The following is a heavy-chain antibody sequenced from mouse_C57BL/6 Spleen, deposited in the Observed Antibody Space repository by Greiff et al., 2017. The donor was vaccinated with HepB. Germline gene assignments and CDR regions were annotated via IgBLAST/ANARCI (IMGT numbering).Heavy chain of an antibody. CDR1: GYTFTDYY. CDR2: INPYNGGT. Sequence: VQLQQSGPVLVKPGASVKMSCKASGYTFTDYYMNWVKQSHGKSLEWIGVINPYNGGTSYNQKFKGKATLTVDKSSSTAYMELNSLTSEDSAVYYCAREITTVVAYYYAMDYWGQGTSVTVSS. V-gene: IGHV1-19*01. CDR3: AREITTVVAYYYAMDY. D-gene: IGHD1-1*01. J-gene: IGHJ4*01.